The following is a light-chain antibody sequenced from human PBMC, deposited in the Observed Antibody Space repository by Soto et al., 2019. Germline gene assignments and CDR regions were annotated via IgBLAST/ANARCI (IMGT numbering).Light chain of an antibody. CDR1: QSVSSSN. J-gene: IGKJ1*01. V-gene: IGKV3-20*01. CDR2: GAS. CDR3: QQYGSSPRT. Sequence: EIVFTHSPGTLSLSPGERATLSCRASQSVSSSNLAWYQQKPGQAPRLLIYGASSRATGIPDRFSGSGSGTDFTLTISRLEPEDFAVYYCQQYGSSPRTFGQGTKVDIK.